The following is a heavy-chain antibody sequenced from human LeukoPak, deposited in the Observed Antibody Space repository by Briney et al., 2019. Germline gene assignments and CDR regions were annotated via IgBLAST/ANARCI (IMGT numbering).Heavy chain of an antibody. D-gene: IGHD5-18*01. V-gene: IGHV3-23*01. CDR2: ISGSGGST. CDR3: AKVEEEDTAMVVSAFDI. CDR1: GFTFSSYG. Sequence: PGGSLRLSCAASGFTFSSYGMSWVRQAPGKGLEWVSAISGSGGSTYYADSVRGRFTISRDNSKNTLYLQMNSLRAEDTAVYYCAKVEEEDTAMVVSAFDIWGQGTMVTVSS. J-gene: IGHJ3*02.